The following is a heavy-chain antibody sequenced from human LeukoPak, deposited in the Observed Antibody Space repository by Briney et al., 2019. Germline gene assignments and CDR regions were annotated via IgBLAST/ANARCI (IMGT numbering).Heavy chain of an antibody. CDR3: ARDAWKDRYFDY. J-gene: IGHJ4*02. Sequence: SGASLRLSCAASGFTFSSYWMSWVRQAPGKGLEWVGNIKQDGSEKYYVDSVKGRFTISRDNAKDSLYLQMNSLRAEDTAVYYCARDAWKDRYFDYWGQGTLVTVSS. D-gene: IGHD1-1*01. CDR2: IKQDGSEK. V-gene: IGHV3-7*01. CDR1: GFTFSSYW.